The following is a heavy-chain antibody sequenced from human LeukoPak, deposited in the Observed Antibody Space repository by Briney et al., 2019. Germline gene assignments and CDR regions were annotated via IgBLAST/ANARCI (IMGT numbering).Heavy chain of an antibody. CDR1: GYSISTGYY. Sequence: SETLSLTCTVSGYSISTGYYWDWIRQPPGKGLEWIGTFYHGGSTYYNPSLKSRVTTSVDTSKNQFSLKLSSVTAADTAVYYCARTEESGYSYRYFGYYYYMDVWGKGTTVTVSS. J-gene: IGHJ6*03. CDR3: ARTEESGYSYRYFGYYYYMDV. CDR2: FYHGGST. D-gene: IGHD5-18*01. V-gene: IGHV4-38-2*02.